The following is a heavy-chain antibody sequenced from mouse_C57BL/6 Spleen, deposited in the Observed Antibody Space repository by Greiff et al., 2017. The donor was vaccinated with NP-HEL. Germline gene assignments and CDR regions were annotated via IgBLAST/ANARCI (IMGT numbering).Heavy chain of an antibody. V-gene: IGHV3-6*01. D-gene: IGHD2-3*01. Sequence: EVKLQESGPGLVKPSQSLSLTCSVTGYSITSGYYWNWIRQFPGNKLEWMGYISYDGSNNYNPSLKNRISITRDTSKNQFFLKLNSVTTEDTATYYCARDGYSYYYAMDYWGQGTSVTVSS. CDR1: GYSITSGYY. J-gene: IGHJ4*01. CDR2: ISYDGSN. CDR3: ARDGYSYYYAMDY.